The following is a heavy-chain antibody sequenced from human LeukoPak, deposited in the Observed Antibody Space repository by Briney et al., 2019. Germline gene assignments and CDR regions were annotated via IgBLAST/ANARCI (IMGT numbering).Heavy chain of an antibody. CDR3: AKGSATTVVTIDY. CDR1: GITFSSYV. CDR2: ISSDGSDK. V-gene: IGHV3-30*18. Sequence: GKSLRLSCAASGITFSSYVMHWVRQAPGKGLEWVAVISSDGSDKYYADSVKGRFTISRDNSKNTMYLQMNSLRDEDTAVYYCAKGSATTVVTIDYWGQGTLVTVSS. D-gene: IGHD4-23*01. J-gene: IGHJ4*02.